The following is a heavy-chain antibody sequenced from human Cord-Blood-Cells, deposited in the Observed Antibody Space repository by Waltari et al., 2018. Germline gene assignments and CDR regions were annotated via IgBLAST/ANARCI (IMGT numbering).Heavy chain of an antibody. J-gene: IGHJ4*02. CDR2: IIPILGIA. CDR3: ARVHDSSGYSFPYFDY. V-gene: IGHV1-69*09. Sequence: QVQLVQSGAEVKKPGSSVKVSCKASGGTFSSYAISWVRQAPGQGLEWMGRIIPILGIANYAQKFQGRVTITADKSTSTAYMELSSLRSEDTAVYYCARVHDSSGYSFPYFDYWGQGTLVTVSS. D-gene: IGHD3-22*01. CDR1: GGTFSSYA.